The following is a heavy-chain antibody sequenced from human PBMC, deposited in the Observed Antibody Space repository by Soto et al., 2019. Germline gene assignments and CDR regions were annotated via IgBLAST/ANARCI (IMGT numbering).Heavy chain of an antibody. V-gene: IGHV3-7*03. J-gene: IGHJ4*02. CDR2: IKQDGSDK. Sequence: SLGLSCAASGFTFSSYWMNWVRQAPGKGLEWVANIKQDGSDKYYVDSVKGRFTISRGNAKKSLYLQMNSLRAEDTAMYYCARDGNFYDTSGFYSDWGQGTLVTVSS. CDR1: GFTFSSYW. CDR3: ARDGNFYDTSGFYSD. D-gene: IGHD3-22*01.